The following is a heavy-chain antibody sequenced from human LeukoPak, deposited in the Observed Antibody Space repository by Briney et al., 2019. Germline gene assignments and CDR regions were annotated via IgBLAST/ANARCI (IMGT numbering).Heavy chain of an antibody. CDR1: GYTFTGYY. CDR2: INPNSGGT. J-gene: IGHJ5*02. CDR3: ARDLGIAAAGIGNWFDP. V-gene: IGHV1-2*02. D-gene: IGHD6-13*01. Sequence: ASEKVSCKASGYTFTGYYMHWVRQAPGQGLEWMGWINPNSGGTNYAQKFQGRVTMTRDTSISTAYMELSRLRSDDTAVYYCARDLGIAAAGIGNWFDPWGQGTLVTVSS.